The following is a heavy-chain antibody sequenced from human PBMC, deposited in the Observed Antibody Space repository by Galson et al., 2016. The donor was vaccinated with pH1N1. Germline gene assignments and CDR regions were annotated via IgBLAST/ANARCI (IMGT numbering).Heavy chain of an antibody. Sequence: TLTLTCTFSGFSLSTNGVGVGWIRQPPGKALEWLAVIYWNDDKRYSPSLKSRLTITKDTSKNQVVLTMTSMDPVDTTTYYCAHNNYGDYVNWFDPWGQGTLVTVSS. J-gene: IGHJ5*02. CDR1: GFSLSTNGVG. V-gene: IGHV2-5*01. CDR3: AHNNYGDYVNWFDP. D-gene: IGHD4-17*01. CDR2: IYWNDDK.